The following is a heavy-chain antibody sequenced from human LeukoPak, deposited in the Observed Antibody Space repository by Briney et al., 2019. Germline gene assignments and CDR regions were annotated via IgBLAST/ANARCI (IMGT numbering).Heavy chain of an antibody. J-gene: IGHJ4*02. CDR2: INPSGGNT. V-gene: IGHV1-46*01. Sequence: ASVKVSCKASGYTFTSCYMHWVRQAPGQGLEWMGIINPSGGNTSYAQKFQGRVSMNRDMSTSTAYMELSSLRSEDTAVYYCARDHYGATSWAYFDYWGQGTLVTVSS. CDR3: ARDHYGATSWAYFDY. CDR1: GYTFTSCY. D-gene: IGHD4/OR15-4a*01.